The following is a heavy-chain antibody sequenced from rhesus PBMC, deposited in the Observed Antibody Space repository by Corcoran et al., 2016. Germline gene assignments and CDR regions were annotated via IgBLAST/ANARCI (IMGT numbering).Heavy chain of an antibody. J-gene: IGHJ4*01. D-gene: IGHD1-44*01. CDR2: ISGSSGST. CDR1: GGSISSSNW. Sequence: QVQLQESGPGLVKPSETLSLTCAVSGGSISSSNWWSWIRQPPGKGLEWIGYISGSSGSTYYNPSLMSRVTISTDTSKNQFSLKLSSVTAADTAVYYCARESGGGLGYWGQGVLVTVSS. V-gene: IGHV4-65*01. CDR3: ARESGGGLGY.